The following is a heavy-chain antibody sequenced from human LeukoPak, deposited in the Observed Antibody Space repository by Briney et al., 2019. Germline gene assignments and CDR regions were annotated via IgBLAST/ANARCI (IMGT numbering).Heavy chain of an antibody. J-gene: IGHJ4*02. Sequence: GGSLRLSCAASGFTFSSYGMHWVRQAPGKGLEWVAFTRYDGSNKYYADSVKGRFTISRDNSKNTLYLQMNSLRAEDTAVYYCARDGGATMVRGVATYDSWGQGTLVTVSS. V-gene: IGHV3-30*02. CDR1: GFTFSSYG. D-gene: IGHD3-10*01. CDR3: ARDGGATMVRGVATYDS. CDR2: TRYDGSNK.